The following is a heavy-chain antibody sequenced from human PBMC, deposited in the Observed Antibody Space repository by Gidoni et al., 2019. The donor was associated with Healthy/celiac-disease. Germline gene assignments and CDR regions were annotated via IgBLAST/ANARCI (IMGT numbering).Heavy chain of an antibody. J-gene: IGHJ5*02. Sequence: QVQLVQSGAEVKKPGSSVKVSCKASGGTFSSYAISWVRQAPGQGLEWMGRIIPTLGIANYEQKFQGRVTITADKSTSTAYMELSSLRSEDTAVYYCARGYYYDSSGYSPPGFDPWGQGTLVTVSS. CDR3: ARGYYYDSSGYSPPGFDP. D-gene: IGHD3-22*01. V-gene: IGHV1-69*04. CDR1: GGTFSSYA. CDR2: IIPTLGIA.